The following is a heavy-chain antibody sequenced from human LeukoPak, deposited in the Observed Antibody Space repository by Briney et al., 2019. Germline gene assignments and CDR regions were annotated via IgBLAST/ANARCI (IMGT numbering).Heavy chain of an antibody. CDR3: YTSITDY. CDR2: IRSKIDGGAT. V-gene: IGHV3-15*07. J-gene: IGHJ4*02. D-gene: IGHD2-21*01. CDR1: GFNVNNAW. Sequence: GGSLRLSCAASGFNVNNAWMSWVRQAPGKGLEWVGRIRSKIDGGATDYAAPVKGRFTISRDDSKNTLYLQINSLKIEDTAMYYCYTSITDYWGQGTLVTVSS.